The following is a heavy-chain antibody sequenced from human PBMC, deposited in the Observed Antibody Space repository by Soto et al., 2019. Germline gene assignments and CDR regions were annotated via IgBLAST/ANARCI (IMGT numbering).Heavy chain of an antibody. J-gene: IGHJ4*02. CDR3: AKGTQDEAPFQIDYGDYFDY. CDR1: GFTFSSYA. D-gene: IGHD4-17*01. Sequence: EVQLLESGGGLVQPGGSLRLSCAASGFTFSSYAMSWVRQAPGKGLEWVSAISGSGGSTYYADSVKGRFTISRDNSKNTLYLQMNSLRAEDTAVYYCAKGTQDEAPFQIDYGDYFDYWGQGTLVTVSS. V-gene: IGHV3-23*01. CDR2: ISGSGGST.